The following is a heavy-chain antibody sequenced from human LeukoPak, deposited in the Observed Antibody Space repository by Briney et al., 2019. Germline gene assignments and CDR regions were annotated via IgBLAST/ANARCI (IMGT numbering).Heavy chain of an antibody. D-gene: IGHD3-22*01. V-gene: IGHV4-31*03. CDR1: GGSISSGGYS. J-gene: IGHJ4*02. Sequence: SETLSLTCTVSGGSISSGGYSWSWIRQHPGKGLEWIGYIYYSGSTYYNPSLKSRVTISVDTSKNQFSLKLSSVTAADTAVYYCARGGGYDSSGSFVYWGQGTLVTVSS. CDR3: ARGGGYDSSGSFVY. CDR2: IYYSGST.